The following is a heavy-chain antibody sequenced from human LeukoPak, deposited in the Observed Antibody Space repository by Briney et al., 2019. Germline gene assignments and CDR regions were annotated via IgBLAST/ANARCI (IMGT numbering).Heavy chain of an antibody. CDR1: GFTFSSYG. D-gene: IGHD3-10*01. J-gene: IGHJ4*02. CDR2: IWYDGSNK. Sequence: GGSLRLSCAASGFTFSSYGMHWGRQAPGKGLEWVAVIWYDGSNKDYADSVKGRFTISRDNSKNTLYLQMNSLRAEDTAVYYCARDRGDWGQGTLVTVSS. CDR3: ARDRGD. V-gene: IGHV3-33*01.